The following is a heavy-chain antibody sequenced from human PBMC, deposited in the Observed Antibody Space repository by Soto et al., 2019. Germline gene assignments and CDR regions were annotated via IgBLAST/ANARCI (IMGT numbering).Heavy chain of an antibody. CDR1: GGSISSYY. V-gene: IGHV4-59*01. CDR3: ARFYSGYEWRWFDP. J-gene: IGHJ5*02. CDR2: IYYSGST. D-gene: IGHD5-12*01. Sequence: SETLSLTCTVSGGSISSYYWSWIRQPPGKGLEWIGYIYYSGSTNYNPSLKSRVTISVDTSKNQFSLKLSSVTAADTAVYYCARFYSGYEWRWFDPWGQGTLVTVSS.